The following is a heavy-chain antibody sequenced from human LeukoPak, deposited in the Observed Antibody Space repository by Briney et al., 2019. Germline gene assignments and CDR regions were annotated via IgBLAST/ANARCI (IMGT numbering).Heavy chain of an antibody. D-gene: IGHD3-16*01. CDR3: ARQGEYTTSLGRKQFDY. J-gene: IGHJ4*02. CDR2: IYYDGST. CDR1: GGSISSSSYY. Sequence: SETLSLTCTVSGGSISSSSYYWDWIRQSPGEGLEWIGNIYYDGSTHYNPSLKSRVTISVDTSKNQFSLKLSSVTAADTALYYCARQGEYTTSLGRKQFDYWGQGTLVTVSS. V-gene: IGHV4-39*01.